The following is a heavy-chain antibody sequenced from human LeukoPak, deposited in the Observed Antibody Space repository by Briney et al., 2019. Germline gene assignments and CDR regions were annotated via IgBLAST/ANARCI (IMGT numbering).Heavy chain of an antibody. D-gene: IGHD1-1*01. CDR1: GGSFSGYY. CDR3: ARDLNTNWYVSDP. Sequence: SETLSLTCAVYGGSFSGYYWSWIRQPPGKGLEWIGEINHSGSTNYNPSLKSRVTMSVDTSKNQFSLRLSSVTAADTAVYYCARDLNTNWYVSDPWGQGTLVTVSS. V-gene: IGHV4-34*01. J-gene: IGHJ5*02. CDR2: INHSGST.